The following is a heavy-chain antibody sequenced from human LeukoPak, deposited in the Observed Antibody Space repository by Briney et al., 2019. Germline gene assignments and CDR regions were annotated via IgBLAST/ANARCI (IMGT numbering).Heavy chain of an antibody. CDR3: ARQMDTAMVTQGAFDI. Sequence: YWSWIRQHPGKGLEWMGIIYPGDSDTRYSPSFQGQVTISADKSISTAYLQWSSLKASDTAMYYCARQMDTAMVTQGAFDIWGQGTMVTVSS. V-gene: IGHV5-51*01. J-gene: IGHJ3*02. CDR2: IYPGDSDT. CDR1: YW. D-gene: IGHD5-18*01.